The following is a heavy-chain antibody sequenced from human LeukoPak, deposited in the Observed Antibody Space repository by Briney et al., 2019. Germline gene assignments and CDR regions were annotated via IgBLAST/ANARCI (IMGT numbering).Heavy chain of an antibody. CDR3: ARSRQASGLFSF. CDR2: IYDRGPA. D-gene: IGHD3-10*01. V-gene: IGHV4-30-2*06. Sequence: PSETLSLTCTVSGGAIASGGYSWNWIRQSPGEGLEWIGCIYDRGPAYYNPSLKSRFTISVDRPKNQFFLNVTSLTAADTAVYYCARSRQASGLFSFWGQGTPVVVSS. J-gene: IGHJ4*02. CDR1: GGAIASGGYS.